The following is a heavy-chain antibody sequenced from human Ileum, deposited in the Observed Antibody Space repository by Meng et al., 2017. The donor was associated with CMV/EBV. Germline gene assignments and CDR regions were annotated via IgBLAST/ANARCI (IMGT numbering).Heavy chain of an antibody. V-gene: IGHV4-34*02. CDR1: GGSFIDYF. J-gene: IGHJ5*02. CDR3: VRRGRGSEP. D-gene: IGHD1-26*01. Sequence: QVQLQRWGSGLLKPSETLSLTCPVYGGSFIDYFWTWIRQSPGKGLEWIGEINHKGNTKYNPSLKSRVTISKDTSKKQFSLRMTSVTAADTVTYYCVRRGRGSEPWGQGTLVTVSS. CDR2: INHKGNT.